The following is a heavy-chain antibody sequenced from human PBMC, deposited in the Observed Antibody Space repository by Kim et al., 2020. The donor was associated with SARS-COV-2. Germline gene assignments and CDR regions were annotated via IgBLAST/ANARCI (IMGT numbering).Heavy chain of an antibody. V-gene: IGHV1-18*01. Sequence: QGRVPMTTDTSTSTAYMELRSLRSDDTAVYYCARDRVAAAYWFDPWGQGTLVTVSS. D-gene: IGHD6-13*01. CDR3: ARDRVAAAYWFDP. J-gene: IGHJ5*02.